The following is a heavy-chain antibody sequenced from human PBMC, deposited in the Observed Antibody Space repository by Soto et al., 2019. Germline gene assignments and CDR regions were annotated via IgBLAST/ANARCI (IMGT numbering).Heavy chain of an antibody. J-gene: IGHJ4*02. CDR2: ISDSGSRT. D-gene: IGHD6-19*01. CDR1: GFTFSSTA. CDR3: AKDKPAAGSQWLVPI. Sequence: PGGSLRLSCAASGFTFSSTAMNWVRQAPGMGLQWVSAISDSGSRTYYADSVRGRFTISRDNSKNTLYLQMNSLGADDTAVYYCAKDKPAAGSQWLVPIWGRGTLVTVSS. V-gene: IGHV3-23*01.